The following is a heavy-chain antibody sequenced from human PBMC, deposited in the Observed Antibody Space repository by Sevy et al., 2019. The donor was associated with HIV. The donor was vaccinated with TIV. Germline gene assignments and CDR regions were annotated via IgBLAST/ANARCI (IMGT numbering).Heavy chain of an antibody. CDR3: ARWSYGDYVTYFDY. J-gene: IGHJ4*02. CDR1: GGSISSGDYY. Sequence: SETLSLTCTVSGGSISSGDYYWSWIRQPPGKGLEWIGCIYYSGSTYYNPSPKSRVTMSVDTSKNNFSLKLTSVTAADTAVYFCARWSYGDYVTYFDYWGQGTLVTVSS. CDR2: IYYSGST. D-gene: IGHD4-17*01. V-gene: IGHV4-30-4*01.